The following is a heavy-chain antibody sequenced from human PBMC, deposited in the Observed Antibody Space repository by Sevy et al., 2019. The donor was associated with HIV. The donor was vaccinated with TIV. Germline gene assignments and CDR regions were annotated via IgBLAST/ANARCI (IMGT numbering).Heavy chain of an antibody. V-gene: IGHV3-7*01. Sequence: GGSLRLSCTASGFIFGNYWMTWVRQAPGKGLEWVANIKKDGSETLYADSVKGRFTISRDNVKKSLFLQMNGLRAEDTALYYCARLPLDLYYYPSDYGGQGTLVTVSS. CDR1: GFIFGNYW. CDR2: IKKDGSET. D-gene: IGHD1-26*01. CDR3: ARLPLDLYYYPSDY. J-gene: IGHJ4*02.